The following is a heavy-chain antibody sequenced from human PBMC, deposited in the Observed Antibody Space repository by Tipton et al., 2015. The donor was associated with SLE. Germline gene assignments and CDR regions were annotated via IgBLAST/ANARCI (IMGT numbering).Heavy chain of an antibody. J-gene: IGHJ6*02. Sequence: QSGAEVKKPGASVKVSCKASGYTFTGYYMHWVRQAPGQGLEWLGRINPNSGGTNYAQKFQGRVTMTRDTSISTASMELSRLRSDDTAVYYWARGAPNIPAAYYYYGMDVWGQGTTVTVSS. D-gene: IGHD6-13*01. CDR3: ARGAPNIPAAYYYYGMDV. CDR2: INPNSGGT. V-gene: IGHV1-2*06. CDR1: GYTFTGYY.